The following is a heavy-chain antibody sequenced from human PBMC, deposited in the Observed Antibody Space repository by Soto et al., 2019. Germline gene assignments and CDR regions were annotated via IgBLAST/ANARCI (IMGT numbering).Heavy chain of an antibody. V-gene: IGHV1-69*02. CDR1: GGTFSSYT. CDR2: IIPILGIA. Sequence: SVKVSCKASGGTFSSYTISWVRQAPGQGLEWMGRIIPILGIANYAQKFQGRVTITADKSTSTAYMELSSLRSEDTAVYYCARAYPPYGSRSFPFDPWGQGTLVTVSS. D-gene: IGHD3-10*01. J-gene: IGHJ5*02. CDR3: ARAYPPYGSRSFPFDP.